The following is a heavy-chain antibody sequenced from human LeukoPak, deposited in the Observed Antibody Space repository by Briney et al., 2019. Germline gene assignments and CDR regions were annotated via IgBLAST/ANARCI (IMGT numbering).Heavy chain of an antibody. CDR3: ARGGYSTLAY. Sequence: GGSLRLSCEVSGFTFSDYWMTWVRLAPGKGLEWVANIKQGGSEKYYVDSAKGRFTIPRDNAKKSLYLEMNSLRVEDTAVYYCARGGYSTLAYWGQGTLVTVSS. V-gene: IGHV3-7*01. CDR1: GFTFSDYW. CDR2: IKQGGSEK. J-gene: IGHJ4*02. D-gene: IGHD5-18*01.